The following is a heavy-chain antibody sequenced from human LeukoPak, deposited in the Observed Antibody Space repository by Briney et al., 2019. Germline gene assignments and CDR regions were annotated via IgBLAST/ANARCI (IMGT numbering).Heavy chain of an antibody. V-gene: IGHV1-2*02. CDR2: INPNSGGT. J-gene: IGHJ3*02. D-gene: IGHD2-2*01. Sequence: ASVKVSCKASGYTFTGYYMHWVRQAPGQGLEWMGWINPNSGGTDYAQNFQGRVTKTRDTSITTAHMELSRLRSDDTAVYYCAASRKYQLLGEADDAFDIWGQGTMVTVSS. CDR1: GYTFTGYY. CDR3: AASRKYQLLGEADDAFDI.